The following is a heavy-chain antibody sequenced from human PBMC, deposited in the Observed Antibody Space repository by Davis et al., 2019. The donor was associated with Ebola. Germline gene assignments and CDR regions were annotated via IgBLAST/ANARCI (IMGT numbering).Heavy chain of an antibody. J-gene: IGHJ6*02. V-gene: IGHV4-39*01. Sequence: MPSGTLSLTCTVSGGSISSSSYYWGWIRQPPGKGLEWIGSIYYSGSTYYNPSLKSRVTISIDMSKNQFSLKLSSVTAADTAVYYCARLRLVVGMDVWGQGTTVTVSS. CDR1: GGSISSSSYY. CDR2: IYYSGST. D-gene: IGHD6-19*01. CDR3: ARLRLVVGMDV.